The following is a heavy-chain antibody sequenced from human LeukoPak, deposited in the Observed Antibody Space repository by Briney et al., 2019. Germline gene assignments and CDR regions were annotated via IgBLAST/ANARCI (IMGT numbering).Heavy chain of an antibody. J-gene: IGHJ3*01. CDR1: GFTFRSYW. CDR2: IKQDGSEE. CDR3: VRDGLLWFGGAT. Sequence: PGGSLRLSCAASGFTFRSYWMSWVRQAPGKGLEWVANIKQDGSEEYYVDSVKGRFTISRDNTKNTLYLQMNSLRLEDTAVYYCVRDGLLWFGGATWGQGTTVTVSS. D-gene: IGHD3-10*01. V-gene: IGHV3-7*01.